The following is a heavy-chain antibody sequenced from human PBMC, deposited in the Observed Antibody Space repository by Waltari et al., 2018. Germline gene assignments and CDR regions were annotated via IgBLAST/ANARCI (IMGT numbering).Heavy chain of an antibody. V-gene: IGHV4-61*02. Sequence: QVQLQESGPGLVKPSQTLSLTCTVPGGSISSGSSSWSWIRQPAGKGLEWIGRIYTSGSTNYNPSLKSRVTISVDTSKNQFSLKLSSVTAADTAVYYCARGDGDYGDYYYFDYWGQGTLVTVSS. D-gene: IGHD4-17*01. CDR3: ARGDGDYGDYYYFDY. CDR2: IYTSGST. J-gene: IGHJ4*02. CDR1: GGSISSGSSS.